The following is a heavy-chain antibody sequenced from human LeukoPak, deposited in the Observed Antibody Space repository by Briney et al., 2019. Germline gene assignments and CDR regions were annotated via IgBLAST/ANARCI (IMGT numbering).Heavy chain of an antibody. CDR3: AKPSANYDFWSGYTN. J-gene: IGHJ4*02. CDR1: GFTFSTYA. V-gene: IGHV3-30*02. CDR2: IRYDGSNK. Sequence: PGGSLRLSCAASGFTFSTYAMHWVRQAPGKGLEWVAFIRYDGSNKYYADSVQGRFTISRDNPKNTLYLQMNSLRAEDTAVYYCAKPSANYDFWSGYTNWGQGTLVTVSS. D-gene: IGHD3-3*01.